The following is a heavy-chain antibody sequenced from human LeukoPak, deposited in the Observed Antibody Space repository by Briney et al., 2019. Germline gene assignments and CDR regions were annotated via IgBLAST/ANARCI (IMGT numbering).Heavy chain of an antibody. J-gene: IGHJ4*02. CDR1: GGTFSSYA. CDR3: ARVGWGTVVTLAYYSDY. CDR2: IIPIFGTA. D-gene: IGHD4-23*01. Sequence: SVKVSCKASGGTFSSYAISWVRQAPGQGLEWMGGIIPIFGTANYAQKFQGRVTITADESTGTAYMELSSLRSEDTAVYYCARVGWGTVVTLAYYSDYWGQGTLVTVSS. V-gene: IGHV1-69*13.